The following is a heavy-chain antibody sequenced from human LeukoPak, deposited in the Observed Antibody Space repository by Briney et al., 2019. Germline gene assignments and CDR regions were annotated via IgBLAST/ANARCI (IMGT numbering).Heavy chain of an antibody. Sequence: PSETLSLTCAVYGGSFSGYYWRWIRQPPGKGLEWIGEINHSGSTNYNPSLKSRVTISVDTSRNQFSLKLSSVTAADTAVYYCARCLRSQWFGETYNWCDPWGQGTRVTVPS. CDR3: ARCLRSQWFGETYNWCDP. CDR2: INHSGST. D-gene: IGHD3-10*01. V-gene: IGHV4-34*01. CDR1: GGSFSGYY. J-gene: IGHJ5*02.